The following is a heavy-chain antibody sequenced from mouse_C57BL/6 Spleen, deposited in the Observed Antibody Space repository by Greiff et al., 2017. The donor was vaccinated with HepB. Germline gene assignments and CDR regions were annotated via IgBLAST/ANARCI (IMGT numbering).Heavy chain of an antibody. Sequence: EVQLQQSGPELVKPGASVKMSCKASGYTFTDYNMHWVKQSHGKSLEWIGYINPNNGGTSYNQKFKGKATLTVNKSSSTAYMELRSLTSEDAAVYYCARLYDYDRVYYFDYWGQGTTLTVSS. CDR1: GYTFTDYN. D-gene: IGHD2-4*01. J-gene: IGHJ2*01. CDR2: INPNNGGT. V-gene: IGHV1-22*01. CDR3: ARLYDYDRVYYFDY.